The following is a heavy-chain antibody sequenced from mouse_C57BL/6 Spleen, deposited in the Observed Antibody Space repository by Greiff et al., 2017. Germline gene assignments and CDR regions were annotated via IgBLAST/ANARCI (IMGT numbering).Heavy chain of an antibody. Sequence: QVQLQQPGAELVKPGASVKLSCKASGYTFTSYWMHWVKQRPGQGLEWIGMIHPNSGSTNYNEKFKSKATLTVDKSSSTAYMQLSSLTSEDSAVYYCAREEYYGSSSWFAYWGQGTLVTVSA. CDR1: GYTFTSYW. D-gene: IGHD1-1*01. J-gene: IGHJ3*01. CDR2: IHPNSGST. V-gene: IGHV1-64*01. CDR3: AREEYYGSSSWFAY.